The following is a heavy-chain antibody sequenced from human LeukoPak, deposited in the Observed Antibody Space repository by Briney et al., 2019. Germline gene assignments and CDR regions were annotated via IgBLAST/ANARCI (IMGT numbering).Heavy chain of an antibody. Sequence: SETLSLTCAVYGGSFSGYSWTWIRQPPGKGLEWIGSIYHSGSTYYNPSLKSRVTISVDTSKNQFSLKLSSVTAADTAVYYCARDLGIAARPDYWGQGTLVTVSS. CDR1: GGSFSGYS. CDR3: ARDLGIAARPDY. CDR2: IYHSGST. J-gene: IGHJ4*02. D-gene: IGHD6-6*01. V-gene: IGHV4-34*01.